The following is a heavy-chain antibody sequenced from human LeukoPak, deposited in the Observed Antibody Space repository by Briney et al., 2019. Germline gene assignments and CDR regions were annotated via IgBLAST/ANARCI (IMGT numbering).Heavy chain of an antibody. Sequence: SVKVSCKASGGTFISYAISWVRQAPGQGLEWMGRIIPIFGTANYAQKFQGRVTITTDESTSTAYMELSSLRSEDAAVYYCARMGMGVAGTAFIFDYWGQGTLVTVSS. CDR1: GGTFISYA. V-gene: IGHV1-69*05. J-gene: IGHJ4*02. D-gene: IGHD6-19*01. CDR2: IIPIFGTA. CDR3: ARMGMGVAGTAFIFDY.